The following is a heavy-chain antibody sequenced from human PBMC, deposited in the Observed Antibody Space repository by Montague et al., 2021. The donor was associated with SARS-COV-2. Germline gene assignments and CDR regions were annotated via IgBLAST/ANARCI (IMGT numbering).Heavy chain of an antibody. CDR2: IYYYGSA. D-gene: IGHD3-10*01. CDR1: GDSVSRSY. J-gene: IGHJ4*02. Sequence: SETLSLTCTVAGDSVSRSYWNWIRQSPGKGLEWIGNIYYYGSANYNPSXKSRLSISLDTFKNQLSLTLTSVTAADTATYYCARQITMVREPFDSWGQGTLVLVSS. V-gene: IGHV4-59*08. CDR3: ARQITMVREPFDS.